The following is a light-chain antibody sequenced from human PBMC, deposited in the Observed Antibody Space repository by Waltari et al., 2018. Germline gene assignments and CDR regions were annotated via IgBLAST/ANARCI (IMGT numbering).Light chain of an antibody. V-gene: IGKV4-1*01. Sequence: DLVMTQSPESLAVSLGERATINCKSSQSVLYNSNDKNYLAWYQQKPGQPPKLLIYWASTRESGVPDRFSGSGSGTDFTLTIISLQAEDVAVYYCQQYYRSRTFGQGTKVEIK. CDR3: QQYYRSRT. CDR2: WAS. J-gene: IGKJ1*01. CDR1: QSVLYNSNDKNY.